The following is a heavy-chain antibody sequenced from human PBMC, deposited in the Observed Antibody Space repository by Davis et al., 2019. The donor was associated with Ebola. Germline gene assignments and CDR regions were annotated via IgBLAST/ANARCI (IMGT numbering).Heavy chain of an antibody. Sequence: GESLKIPCAASGFTFSNYWMHWVRQAPGKGLVWVSRINRDGSSTNYADSVKGRFTISRDKAKNTLYLQMNSLRAEDTAVYYCARGYNWFDPWGQGTLVTVSS. J-gene: IGHJ5*02. CDR1: GFTFSNYW. V-gene: IGHV3-74*01. CDR2: INRDGSST. CDR3: ARGYNWFDP.